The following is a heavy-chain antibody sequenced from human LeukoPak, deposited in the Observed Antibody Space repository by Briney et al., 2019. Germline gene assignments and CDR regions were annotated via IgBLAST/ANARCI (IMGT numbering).Heavy chain of an antibody. J-gene: IGHJ3*01. CDR3: ARGGRWGLPRPYAFDV. D-gene: IGHD1-26*01. CDR1: GYTFTSYG. V-gene: IGHV1-18*01. CDR2: ISVYNGHT. Sequence: ASVKVSCKASGYTFTSYGISWVRQAPGQGLEWLGWISVYNGHTNYAQKLQGRVTMTTDTSTTTAYMELRTLRSDDTAVYYCARGGRWGLPRPYAFDVWGQGTVVTVSS.